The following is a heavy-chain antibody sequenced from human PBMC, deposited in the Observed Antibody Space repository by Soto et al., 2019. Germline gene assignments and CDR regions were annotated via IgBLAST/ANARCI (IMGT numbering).Heavy chain of an antibody. CDR3: ARDGSEHTKGWRAFDI. J-gene: IGHJ3*02. D-gene: IGHD2-15*01. Sequence: SETLSLTCTVSGGSISSYYWSWIRQPPGKGLEWIGYIYYSGSTNYNPSLKSRVTISVDTSKNQFSLKLSSVTAADTAVFYCARDGSEHTKGWRAFDIWGQGTMVTVSS. CDR1: GGSISSYY. CDR2: IYYSGST. V-gene: IGHV4-59*01.